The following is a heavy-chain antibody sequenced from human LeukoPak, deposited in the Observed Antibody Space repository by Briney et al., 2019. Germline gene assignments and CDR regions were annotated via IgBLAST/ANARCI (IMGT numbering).Heavy chain of an antibody. CDR3: ARGPQWRGDYYYMDV. CDR1: GYTFTSYD. D-gene: IGHD6-19*01. J-gene: IGHJ6*03. V-gene: IGHV1-8*03. CDR2: MNPNSGNT. Sequence: GASVKVSCKASGYTFTSYDIHWVRQATGQGLEWMGWMNPNSGNTGYAQKFQGRVTITRNTSISTAYMELSSLRSEDTAVYYCARGPQWRGDYYYMDVWGRGTTVTVSS.